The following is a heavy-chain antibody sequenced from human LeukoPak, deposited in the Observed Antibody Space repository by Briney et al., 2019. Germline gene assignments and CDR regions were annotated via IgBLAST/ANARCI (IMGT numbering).Heavy chain of an antibody. CDR2: ISYDGSNK. D-gene: IGHD1-26*01. J-gene: IGHJ4*02. Sequence: GGSLRLSCAASGFTFSSYSMNWARQAPGKGLEWGAVISYDGSNKYYADSVKGRFTISRDNSKNTLYLQMNSLRAEDTAVYYCVRDGSSGSTAFDYWGQGTLVTVSS. CDR3: VRDGSSGSTAFDY. V-gene: IGHV3-30*03. CDR1: GFTFSSYS.